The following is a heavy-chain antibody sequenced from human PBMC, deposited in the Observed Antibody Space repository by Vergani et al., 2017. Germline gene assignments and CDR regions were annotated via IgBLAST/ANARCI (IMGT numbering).Heavy chain of an antibody. CDR3: ARGRPPLRYCSSTSCSSWFDP. V-gene: IGHV1-69*01. Sequence: QVQLVQSGAEVKKPGSSVKVSCKASGGTFSSYAISWVRQAPGQGLEWMGGIIPISGTANYAQKFQGRVTITADESTSTAYMELSSLRSEDTAVYYCARGRPPLRYCSSTSCSSWFDPWGQGTLVTVSS. D-gene: IGHD2-2*01. CDR2: IIPISGTA. J-gene: IGHJ5*02. CDR1: GGTFSSYA.